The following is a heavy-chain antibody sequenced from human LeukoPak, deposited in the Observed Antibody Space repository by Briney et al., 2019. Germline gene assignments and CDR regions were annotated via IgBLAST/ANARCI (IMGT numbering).Heavy chain of an antibody. CDR3: ARLLLKDIVVVPAAPADY. CDR1: GGSISSGDYY. CDR2: IYYSRST. V-gene: IGHV4-30-4*08. J-gene: IGHJ4*02. D-gene: IGHD2-2*01. Sequence: SETLSLTCTVSGGSISSGDYYWSWIRQPPGKGLELIGFIYYSRSTYYNPSLKSRFTISVDTSKNQFSLKLSYEDAADTAVYYCARLLLKDIVVVPAAPADYWGQGTLVTVSS.